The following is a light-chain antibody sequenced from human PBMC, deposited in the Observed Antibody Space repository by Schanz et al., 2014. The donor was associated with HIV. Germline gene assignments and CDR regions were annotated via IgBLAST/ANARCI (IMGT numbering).Light chain of an antibody. CDR3: SSYADSNNFV. Sequence: QSVLTQPPSVSAAPGQRVTISCSGHSYSIGKNFLSWYPQLPGTAPKLMIYDVSNRPSGVSIRFSGSKYGNTASLTVSGLQAEDEADYYCSSYADSNNFVFGTGTKLTVL. V-gene: IGLV2-8*01. CDR2: DVS. CDR1: SYSIGKNF. J-gene: IGLJ1*01.